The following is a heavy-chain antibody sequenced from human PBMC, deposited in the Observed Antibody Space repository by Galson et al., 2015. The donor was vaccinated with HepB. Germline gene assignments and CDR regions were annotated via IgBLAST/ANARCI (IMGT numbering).Heavy chain of an antibody. CDR2: ISWDATNT. CDR3: AKETGTIYFDY. J-gene: IGHJ4*02. CDR1: GFKFDDYT. D-gene: IGHD1-1*01. V-gene: IGHV3-43*01. Sequence: SLRLSCAASGFKFDDYTMHWIRQAPGKGLEWVSLISWDATNTYYADSLKGRFTISRDNSKNSLYLQMNSLRTEDTAFYYCAKETGTIYFDYWGRGTLVTVSS.